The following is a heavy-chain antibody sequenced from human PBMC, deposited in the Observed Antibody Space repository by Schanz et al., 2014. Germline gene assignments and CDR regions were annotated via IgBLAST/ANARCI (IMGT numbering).Heavy chain of an antibody. CDR1: GFTVSANY. J-gene: IGHJ4*02. CDR3: AKDLAAVGVFDY. D-gene: IGHD6-13*01. V-gene: IGHV3-66*01. Sequence: EVQVVESGGGLVQPGGSLRLSCAVSGFTVSANYMIWVRQPPGKGLEWVSIIYSGVSTYYADSVKGRFTISRDNSKNTVYLQMNSLRAEDTAIYYCAKDLAAVGVFDYWGQGSLVTVSP. CDR2: IYSGVST.